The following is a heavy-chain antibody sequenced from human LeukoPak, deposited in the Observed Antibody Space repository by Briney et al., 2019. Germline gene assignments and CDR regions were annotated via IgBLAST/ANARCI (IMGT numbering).Heavy chain of an antibody. D-gene: IGHD3-10*01. CDR2: MNPNTGDT. V-gene: IGHV1-8*01. CDR3: VRDGEGVAISVNYWFDP. CDR1: GFTFTSYD. J-gene: IGHJ5*02. Sequence: ASVKVSCTASGFTFTSYDINWVRQASGQGLEWMGWMNPNTGDTGYAQKLQGRVTMTRDISISTAYMELRGLRSEDTAIYYCVRDGEGVAISVNYWFDPWGQGTLVTVSP.